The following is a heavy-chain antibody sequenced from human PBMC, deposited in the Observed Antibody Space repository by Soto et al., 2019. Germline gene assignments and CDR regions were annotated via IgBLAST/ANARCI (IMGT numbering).Heavy chain of an antibody. D-gene: IGHD2-2*01. Sequence: QVQLVQSGAEVKKPGSSVKVSCKASGGTFSSYTISWVRQAPGQGLEWMGRIIPILGIANYAQKFQGRVTITADKSTSTAYMELSSLRSEDTAVYYCARGSTSTAGGSTYYYYGMDVWGQGTTVTVSS. J-gene: IGHJ6*02. CDR1: GGTFSSYT. CDR3: ARGSTSTAGGSTYYYYGMDV. CDR2: IIPILGIA. V-gene: IGHV1-69*02.